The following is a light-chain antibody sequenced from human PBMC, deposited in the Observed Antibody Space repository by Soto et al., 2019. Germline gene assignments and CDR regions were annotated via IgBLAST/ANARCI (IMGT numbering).Light chain of an antibody. CDR2: SNH. CDR3: AVWDDSVRGYV. J-gene: IGLJ1*01. Sequence: QAVVTQPPSASGTAGQRVTISCSGTSSNIGRNSVYWYQQLPGTAPKLLIYSNHQRPSGVPDRFSGSNSGTSASLAISGLRSEDEADYYCAVWDDSVRGYVFATGTKVTVL. CDR1: SSNIGRNS. V-gene: IGLV1-47*02.